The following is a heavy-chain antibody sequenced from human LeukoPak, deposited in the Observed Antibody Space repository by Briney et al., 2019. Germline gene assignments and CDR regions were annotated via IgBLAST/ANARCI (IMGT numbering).Heavy chain of an antibody. CDR3: ARGSRIVVVPAATGYNWFDP. V-gene: IGHV4-34*01. CDR1: GGSFSGYY. J-gene: IGHJ5*02. CDR2: INHSGST. Sequence: SETLSLTCAVYGGSFSGYYWSWIRQPPGKGLEWIGEINHSGSTNYNPSLKSRVTISVDTSKNQFSLKLSSVTAADTAVYYCARGSRIVVVPAATGYNWFDPWGQETLVTVSS. D-gene: IGHD2-2*01.